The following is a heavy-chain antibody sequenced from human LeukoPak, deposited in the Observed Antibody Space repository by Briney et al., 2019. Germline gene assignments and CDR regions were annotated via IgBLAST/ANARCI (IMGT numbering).Heavy chain of an antibody. CDR1: GGSINSYY. J-gene: IGHJ6*03. V-gene: IGHV4-4*07. Sequence: SETLSLTCTVSGGSINSYYWSWIRQPAGKGLEWIGRFYTSGSTNYNPSLKSRVTMSVDTSENQFSLELSSVTAAATAVYYCARRVVSGYYPHYHYYYMDVWGKGTTVTVSS. CDR2: FYTSGST. D-gene: IGHD3-22*01. CDR3: ARRVVSGYYPHYHYYYMDV.